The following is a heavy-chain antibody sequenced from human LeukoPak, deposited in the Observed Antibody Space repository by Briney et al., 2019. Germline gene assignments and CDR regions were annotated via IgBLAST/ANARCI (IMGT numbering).Heavy chain of an antibody. CDR1: DGSINSYY. J-gene: IGHJ6*02. CDR3: ARGRSNYYGMDV. CDR2: IYYNGNT. Sequence: TSEALSLTCSVSDGSINSYYWNWIRRPPGKGLEWIGYIYYNGNTNYSPSLKSRVTMSVDTSKNLFSLKVSSVTAADTAVYYCARGRSNYYGMDVWGQGTTVTVSS. V-gene: IGHV4-59*01. D-gene: IGHD1-26*01.